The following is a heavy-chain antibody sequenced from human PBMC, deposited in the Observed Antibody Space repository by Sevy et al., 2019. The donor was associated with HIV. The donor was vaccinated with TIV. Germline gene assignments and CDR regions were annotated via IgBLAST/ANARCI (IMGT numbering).Heavy chain of an antibody. Sequence: ASVKVSCEVSGYTLTQLSMHWVRQAPGKGLEWMGSFDPEDGETFYAQKFQGRVTLTEDTSTDTAYLELSSLTSKDTAVYYCATTKDYYDSSASPFDYWGQGTLVTVSS. CDR2: FDPEDGET. D-gene: IGHD3-22*01. J-gene: IGHJ4*02. V-gene: IGHV1-24*01. CDR1: GYTLTQLS. CDR3: ATTKDYYDSSASPFDY.